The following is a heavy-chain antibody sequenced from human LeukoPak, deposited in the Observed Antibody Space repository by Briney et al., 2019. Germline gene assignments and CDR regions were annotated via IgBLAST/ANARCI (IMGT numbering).Heavy chain of an antibody. CDR2: ISYDGSNK. CDR1: GFTFSSYA. J-gene: IGHJ4*02. Sequence: PGGSLRLSCAASGFTFSSYAMHWVRQAPGKGLEWVAVISYDGSNKYYADSVKGRFTISRDNSKNTLYLQMNSLRAEDTAVYYCARYLFDYWGQGTLVTVSS. CDR3: ARYLFDY. V-gene: IGHV3-30-3*01.